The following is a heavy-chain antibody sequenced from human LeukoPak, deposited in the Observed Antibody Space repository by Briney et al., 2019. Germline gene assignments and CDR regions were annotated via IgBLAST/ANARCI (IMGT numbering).Heavy chain of an antibody. CDR1: GFTFSSNA. CDR3: ARYPLEDSC. D-gene: IGHD2-15*01. Sequence: HPGGSLRLSCAASGFTFSSNAMSWVRQAPGKGLEWVSGISGSGSNTYYADSVKGRFTISRDNAKNSLYLQMNSLRAEDTAVYYCARYPLEDSCWGQGTLVTVSS. J-gene: IGHJ4*02. V-gene: IGHV3-23*01. CDR2: ISGSGSNT.